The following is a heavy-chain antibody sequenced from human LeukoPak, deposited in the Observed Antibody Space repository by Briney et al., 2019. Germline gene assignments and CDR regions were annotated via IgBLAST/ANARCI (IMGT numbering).Heavy chain of an antibody. CDR2: IGGSGSST. D-gene: IGHD3-10*01. V-gene: IGHV3-23*01. CDR1: GFRFSNYA. Sequence: GGSLRLSCAASGFRFSNYAMSWVRQAPGKGLEWVSGIGGSGSSTYYADSVKGRFTISRDNSKNTLYLQMNSLRAEDTAVYYCAKLWFGELEAVYFDYWGQGTLVTVSS. J-gene: IGHJ4*02. CDR3: AKLWFGELEAVYFDY.